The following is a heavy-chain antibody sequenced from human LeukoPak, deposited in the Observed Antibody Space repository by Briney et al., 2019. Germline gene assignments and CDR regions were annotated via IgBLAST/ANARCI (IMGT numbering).Heavy chain of an antibody. V-gene: IGHV3-7*01. CDR1: GFTFSVHW. CDR2: IKPDGSEK. Sequence: TGGSLRLSCADSGFTFSVHWMSWVRQAPGKGLEWVANIKPDGSEKNYVDSVKGRFTISIDNAKNSLYLQMNSLRVEDTAVYWCARELSWSGRDYWGQGTLVTVSS. D-gene: IGHD3-3*01. CDR3: ARELSWSGRDY. J-gene: IGHJ4*02.